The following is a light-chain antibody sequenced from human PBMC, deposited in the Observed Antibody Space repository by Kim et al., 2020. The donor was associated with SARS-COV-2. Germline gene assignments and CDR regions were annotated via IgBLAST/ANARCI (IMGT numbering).Light chain of an antibody. CDR1: TSSIGDNP. CDR3: AAWDDSLRVRV. V-gene: IGLV1-44*01. CDR2: NNN. Sequence: GQGVTISCSGSTSSIGDNPVNWYQVLPGTAPKLLIYNNNKRPSGVPDRFSGSKSGPSASLAVSGLQSEDEADYYCAAWDDSLRVRVFGGGTQLTVL. J-gene: IGLJ3*02.